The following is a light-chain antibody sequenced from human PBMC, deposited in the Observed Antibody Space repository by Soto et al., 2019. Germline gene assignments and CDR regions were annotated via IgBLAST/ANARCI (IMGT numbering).Light chain of an antibody. CDR3: QQYYGGPVT. J-gene: IGKJ3*01. CDR1: QSVYNSNNKNY. V-gene: IGKV4-1*01. CDR2: WAS. Sequence: DIVLTQSPESLAVSLGERATINCKSSQSVYNSNNKNYLAWYRQRPGQPPEMLIYWASTRESGVPDRFIGSGSGTDFSLTISSLQAEDVAVYYCQQYYGGPVTFGLGTKVDGK.